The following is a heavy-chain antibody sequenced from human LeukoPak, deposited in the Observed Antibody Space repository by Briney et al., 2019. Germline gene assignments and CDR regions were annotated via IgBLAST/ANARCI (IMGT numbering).Heavy chain of an antibody. CDR1: GYTFTSYY. V-gene: IGHV1-46*01. J-gene: IGHJ4*02. CDR3: AKGLDTATVTLTGVDY. D-gene: IGHD5-18*01. CDR2: INPSGGST. Sequence: GASVKVSCKAFGYTFTSYYMHWVRQAPGQGLEWMGIINPSGGSTSFAQKFQGRVTMTRDTSASTVYMDLNSLTSEDTAVYYCAKGLDTATVTLTGVDYWGQGTLVTVSS.